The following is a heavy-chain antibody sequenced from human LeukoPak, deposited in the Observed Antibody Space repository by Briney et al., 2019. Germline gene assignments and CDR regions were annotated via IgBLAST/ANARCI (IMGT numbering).Heavy chain of an antibody. CDR2: IYTSGST. D-gene: IGHD5-18*01. CDR3: ARAADTAMDRDYYYYYYMDV. J-gene: IGHJ6*03. Sequence: SETLSLTCTVSGVSISSYYWSWLRQPAGKGLEWIGRIYTSGSTNYNPSLKSRVTMSVDTSKNQFSLKLSSVTAADTAVYYCARAADTAMDRDYYYYYYMDVWGKGTTVTVSS. CDR1: GVSISSYY. V-gene: IGHV4-4*07.